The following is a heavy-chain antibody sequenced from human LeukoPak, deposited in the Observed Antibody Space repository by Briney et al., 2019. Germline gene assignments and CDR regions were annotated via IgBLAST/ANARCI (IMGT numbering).Heavy chain of an antibody. Sequence: GGSLRLSCAASGFTFSGSAMHWVRQASGKGLEWVGRIRSKSNNYATAYSESVKGRFTISRGDSKNMAYLQLNSLKTEDTAVYYCTRPLHSSNCFDPWGQGTLVTVSS. CDR1: GFTFSGSA. V-gene: IGHV3-73*01. J-gene: IGHJ5*02. CDR2: IRSKSNNYAT. D-gene: IGHD6-13*01. CDR3: TRPLHSSNCFDP.